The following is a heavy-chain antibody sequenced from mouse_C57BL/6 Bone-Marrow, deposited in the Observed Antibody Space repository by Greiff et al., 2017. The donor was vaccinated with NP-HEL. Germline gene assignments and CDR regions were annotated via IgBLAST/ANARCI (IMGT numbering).Heavy chain of an antibody. J-gene: IGHJ3*01. D-gene: IGHD1-1*01. V-gene: IGHV1-22*01. Sequence: EVQLQQSGPELVKPGASVKMSCKASGYTFSDYNMHWVKQSHGKSLEWIGYINPNNGGTSYNQKFKGKATLTVNKSSSTAYMELRSLTSEDSAVYYCAKPFYYYGSSYAWFAYWGQGTLVTVSA. CDR3: AKPFYYYGSSYAWFAY. CDR2: INPNNGGT. CDR1: GYTFSDYN.